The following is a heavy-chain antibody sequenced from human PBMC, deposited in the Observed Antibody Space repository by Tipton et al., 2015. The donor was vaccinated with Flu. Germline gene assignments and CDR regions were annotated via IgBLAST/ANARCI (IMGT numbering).Heavy chain of an antibody. Sequence: SLRLSCAASGFTVSSNYMSWVRQAPGKGLEWVSVIYSDGSTYYIDSVKGRFTISRDYSKNMLSLEMNSLRDEDTAVYYCARGQGANPWGQGTLVTVSS. J-gene: IGHJ5*02. CDR2: IYSDGST. CDR3: ARGQGANP. CDR1: GFTVSSNY. V-gene: IGHV3-53*01.